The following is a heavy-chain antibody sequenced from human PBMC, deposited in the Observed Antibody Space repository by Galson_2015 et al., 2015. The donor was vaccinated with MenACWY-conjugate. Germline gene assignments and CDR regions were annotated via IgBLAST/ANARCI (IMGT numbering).Heavy chain of an antibody. V-gene: IGHV3-48*03. D-gene: IGHD6-19*01. CDR3: ARLAVPGLN. J-gene: IGHJ4*02. Sequence: SLRLSCAASAFTFSSFEMNWVRQAPGKGLEWVSYISSSGTTIYYSDSVKGRFTISRDNAKNSLYLQMNSLRAEDTVVYYCARLAVPGLNSGQGTLVTVSS. CDR2: ISSSGTTI. CDR1: AFTFSSFE.